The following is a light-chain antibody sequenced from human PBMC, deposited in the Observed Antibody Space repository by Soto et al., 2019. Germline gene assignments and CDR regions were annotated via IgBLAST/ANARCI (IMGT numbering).Light chain of an antibody. CDR1: QTINNN. V-gene: IGKV3-15*01. CDR3: QQSDKWPWT. Sequence: DIVMTQSPATLSMSPGERATLSCRASQTINNNLAWNQQKPGQAPRLLIYGASTRATGIPDRFSGSGSGTEFTLTISSLQSGDFAVYYCQQSDKWPWTFGQGTKVEIK. J-gene: IGKJ1*01. CDR2: GAS.